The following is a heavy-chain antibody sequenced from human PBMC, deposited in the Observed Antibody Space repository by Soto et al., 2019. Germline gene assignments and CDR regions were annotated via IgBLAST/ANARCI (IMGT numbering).Heavy chain of an antibody. CDR1: GGTFSSYA. J-gene: IGHJ5*02. CDR2: IIPIFGTA. CDR3: ARLRICSGGSCYSMGSKWFDP. V-gene: IGHV1-69*12. Sequence: QVQLVQSGAEVKKPGSSVKVSSKASGGTFSSYAISWVRQAPGQGLEWMGGIIPIFGTANYAQKFQGRVTITADESTSTAYMELSSLRSEDTAVYYCARLRICSGGSCYSMGSKWFDPWGQGTLVTVSS. D-gene: IGHD2-15*01.